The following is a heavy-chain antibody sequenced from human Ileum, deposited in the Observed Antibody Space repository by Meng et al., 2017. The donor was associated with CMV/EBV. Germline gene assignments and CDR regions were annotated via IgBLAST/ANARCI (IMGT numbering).Heavy chain of an antibody. J-gene: IGHJ3*02. CDR3: TRESGYLI. CDR2: IFAGGSST. Sequence: GGSLRLSCAGSGFTFRNYAMSWVRQAPGKGPEWVSFIFAGGSSTYYADSVKGRFTISKDDSKNTLYLQMNSLGVEDTAVYYCTRESGYLIWGQGT. CDR1: GFTFRNYA. V-gene: IGHV3-23*03. D-gene: IGHD5-12*01.